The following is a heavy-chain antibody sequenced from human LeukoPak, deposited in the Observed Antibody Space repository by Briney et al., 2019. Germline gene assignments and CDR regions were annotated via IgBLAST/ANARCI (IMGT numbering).Heavy chain of an antibody. Sequence: GGSLRLSCAASGFTFNIYAMSWVRQAPEKGLEWVSANSETSRKTYYADPVKGRFTISRDNSKNTLYLQMNDLRDEDTAVYYCVQEARRDGYKLAPVAEHWGQGTLVTVSS. CDR3: VQEARRDGYKLAPVAEH. V-gene: IGHV3-23*01. CDR2: NSETSRKT. CDR1: GFTFNIYA. D-gene: IGHD5-24*01. J-gene: IGHJ1*01.